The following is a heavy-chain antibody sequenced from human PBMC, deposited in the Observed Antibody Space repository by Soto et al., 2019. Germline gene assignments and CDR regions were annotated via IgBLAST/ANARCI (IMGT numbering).Heavy chain of an antibody. J-gene: IGHJ4*02. D-gene: IGHD6-13*01. Sequence: ASVKVSCKASGYTFTSYGISWVRQAPGQGLEWMGWISAYNGNTNYAQKLQGRVTMTTDTSTSTAYMELSSLRSEDTALYYCARDRPAYSTSWFGPFDSWGQGTLVTVSS. CDR1: GYTFTSYG. V-gene: IGHV1-18*01. CDR2: ISAYNGNT. CDR3: ARDRPAYSTSWFGPFDS.